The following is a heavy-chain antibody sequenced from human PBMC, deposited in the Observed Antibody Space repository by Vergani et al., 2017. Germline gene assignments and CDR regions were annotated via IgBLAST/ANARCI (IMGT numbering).Heavy chain of an antibody. CDR1: GYTFTSYG. V-gene: IGHV1-18*01. CDR2: ISAYNGNT. CDR3: AXGVSRGVRAATGSEYFQH. Sequence: QVQLVQSGAEVKKPGASVKVSCKASGYTFTSYGISWVRQAPGQGLEWMGWISAYNGNTNYAQKLQGRVTMTTDTSTSTAYMELRSLRSDDTAVYYCAXGVSRGVRAATGSEYFQHWGQGTLVTVSS. D-gene: IGHD2-15*01. J-gene: IGHJ1*01.